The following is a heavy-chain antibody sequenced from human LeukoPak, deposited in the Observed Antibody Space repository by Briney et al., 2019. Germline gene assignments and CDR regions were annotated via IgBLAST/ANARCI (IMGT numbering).Heavy chain of an antibody. J-gene: IGHJ4*02. V-gene: IGHV3-15*01. Sequence: GGSLRLSCAASGFTFSNAWMSWVRQAPGKGLEWVGRIKSKTDGGTTDYAAPVKGRFTISSDDSKNTLYLQMNSLNTEDTAVYYCTTDLAYCGGDCYRHFDYWGQGTLVTVSS. CDR2: IKSKTDGGTT. CDR3: TTDLAYCGGDCYRHFDY. CDR1: GFTFSNAW. D-gene: IGHD2-21*02.